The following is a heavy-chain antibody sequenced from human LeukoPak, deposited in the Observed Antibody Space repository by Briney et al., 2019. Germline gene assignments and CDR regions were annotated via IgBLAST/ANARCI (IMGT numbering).Heavy chain of an antibody. CDR2: IKQDGSEK. CDR1: GFTVSNNY. CDR3: ARIILWYGRSDAFDI. Sequence: PGGSLRLSCAASGFTVSNNYMSWVRQAPGKGLEWVANIKQDGSEKYYVDSVKGRFTISRDNAKNSLYLQMNSLRAEDTAVYYCARIILWYGRSDAFDIWGQGTMVTVSS. J-gene: IGHJ3*02. D-gene: IGHD3-10*01. V-gene: IGHV3-7*03.